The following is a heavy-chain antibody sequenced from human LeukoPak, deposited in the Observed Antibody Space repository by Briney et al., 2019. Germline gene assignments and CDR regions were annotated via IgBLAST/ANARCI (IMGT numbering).Heavy chain of an antibody. J-gene: IGHJ4*02. V-gene: IGHV3-7*01. D-gene: IGHD6-19*01. CDR1: GFTFSNHW. CDR2: IKKDGSET. Sequence: GGSLRLSCAASGFTFSNHWLSWVRQAPGKGLEWAAIIKKDGSETSYVDSVRGRFTISRDNAKNSLYLYMNSLRADDSAVYYCVRDSGWFRLDYWGRGTLVTVSS. CDR3: VRDSGWFRLDY.